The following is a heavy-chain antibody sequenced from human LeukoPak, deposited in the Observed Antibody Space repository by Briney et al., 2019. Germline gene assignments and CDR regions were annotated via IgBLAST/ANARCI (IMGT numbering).Heavy chain of an antibody. CDR3: ARSRGYYYDSSGYSDY. CDR1: GYTFTGYY. D-gene: IGHD3-22*01. V-gene: IGHV1-2*02. CDR2: INPNSGGT. J-gene: IGHJ4*02. Sequence: ASVKVSRKSSGYTFTGYYMHWVRQAPGQGLEWVGWINPNSGGTNYAQKFQGRVTITRDTYISTAYTELSRLRSDDTAVYYCARSRGYYYDSSGYSDYWGQGTLVTVSS.